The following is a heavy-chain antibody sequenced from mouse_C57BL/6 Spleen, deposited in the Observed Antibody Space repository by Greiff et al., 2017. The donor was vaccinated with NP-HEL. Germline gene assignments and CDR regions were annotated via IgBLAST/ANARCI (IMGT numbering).Heavy chain of an antibody. D-gene: IGHD1-1*01. CDR3: ARETYGSSYNYAMDY. CDR2: INPNNGGT. V-gene: IGHV1-18*01. CDR1: GYTFTDYN. Sequence: EVQLQQSGPELVKPGASVKIPCKASGYTFTDYNMDWVKQSHGKSLEWIGDINPNNGGTIYNQKFKGKATLTVDKSSSTAYMELRSLTSEDTAVYYCARETYGSSYNYAMDYWGQGTSVTVSS. J-gene: IGHJ4*01.